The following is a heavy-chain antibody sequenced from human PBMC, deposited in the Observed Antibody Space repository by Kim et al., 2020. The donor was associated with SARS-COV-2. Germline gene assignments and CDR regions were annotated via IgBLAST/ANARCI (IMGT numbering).Heavy chain of an antibody. J-gene: IGHJ3*02. D-gene: IGHD5-18*01. CDR1: GFTFSSYA. V-gene: IGHV3-30*04. Sequence: GGSLRLSCAASGFTFSSYAMHWVRQAPGKGLEWVAVISYDGSNKYYADSVKGRFTISRDNSKNTLYLQMNSLRAEDTAVYYCAREVSGYGYTRDAFDIWGQGTMVTVSS. CDR2: ISYDGSNK. CDR3: AREVSGYGYTRDAFDI.